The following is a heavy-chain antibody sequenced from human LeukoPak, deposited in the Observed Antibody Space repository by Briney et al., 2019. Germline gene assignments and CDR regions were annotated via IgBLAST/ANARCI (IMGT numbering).Heavy chain of an antibody. CDR1: GYSLSSGHY. V-gene: IGHV4-38-2*01. Sequence: SETLSLTCAVSGYSLSSGHYWGWIRKPPGKGLEWIGRIYTSGSTNYNPSLKSRVTMSVDTSKNQFSRKLSAVTAADTAVYYCGRERYCSSTSCYIGRAFDIWGQGTMVTVSS. CDR3: GRERYCSSTSCYIGRAFDI. CDR2: IYTSGST. J-gene: IGHJ3*02. D-gene: IGHD2-2*02.